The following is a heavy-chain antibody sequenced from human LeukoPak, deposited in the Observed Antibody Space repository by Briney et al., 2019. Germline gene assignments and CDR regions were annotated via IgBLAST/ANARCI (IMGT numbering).Heavy chain of an antibody. CDR3: ARDLSYGSGEF. D-gene: IGHD3-10*01. CDR1: GFTFSHHG. J-gene: IGHJ4*02. CDR2: IWYDGSKQ. V-gene: IGHV3-33*02. Sequence: GGSLRLSCAGSGFTFSHHGIYWVRQAPGKGLEWVAAIWYDGSKQLYRDAAKGRFTISRDDSKNTVFLQMNSLRAEDTAVYFCARDLSYGSGEFWGQGTLVTVSS.